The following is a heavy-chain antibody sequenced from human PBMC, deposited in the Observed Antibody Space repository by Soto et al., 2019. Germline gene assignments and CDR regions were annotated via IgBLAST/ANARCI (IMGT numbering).Heavy chain of an antibody. V-gene: IGHV1-2*04. J-gene: IGHJ6*02. Sequence: ASVKVSCEASGYRFTDYNIQRLRQAPGQGLTWLGWINPKSGGTSTAQKFQGWVTMTRDRSISTVYMELTRLRSDDTAVYFCARGHSTDCSNGVCSFFYNHEMDVWGQGTTVTVSS. CDR2: INPKSGGT. D-gene: IGHD2-8*01. CDR3: ARGHSTDCSNGVCSFFYNHEMDV. CDR1: GYRFTDYN.